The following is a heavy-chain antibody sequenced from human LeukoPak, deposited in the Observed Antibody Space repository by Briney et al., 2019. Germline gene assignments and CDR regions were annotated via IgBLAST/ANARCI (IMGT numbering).Heavy chain of an antibody. CDR1: GASISRGTYY. D-gene: IGHD5-18*01. V-gene: IGHV4-39*01. Sequence: SETLSLTCTVSGASISRGTYYWGWIRQSPEKGLEWIGSIDSSGTTHYNSSLKSRVIISVDTSKNQVPLNLTSVTFADTAVYYCARHGYIQFWLYWGQGTQVIVSS. CDR3: ARHGYIQFWLY. CDR2: IDSSGTT. J-gene: IGHJ4*02.